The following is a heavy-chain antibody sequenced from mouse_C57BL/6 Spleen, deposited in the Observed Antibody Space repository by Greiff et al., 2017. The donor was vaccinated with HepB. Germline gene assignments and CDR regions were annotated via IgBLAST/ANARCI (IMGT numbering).Heavy chain of an antibody. CDR3: VRHYGNALDY. CDR1: GFSFNTYA. Sequence: EVKLLESGGGLVQPKGSLKLSCAASGFSFNTYAMNWVRQAPGKGLEWVARIRSKSNNYATYYADSVKDRFTISRDDSESMLYLQMNNLKTEDTAMYYCVRHYGNALDYWGQGTTLTVSS. D-gene: IGHD2-1*01. V-gene: IGHV10-1*01. CDR2: IRSKSNNYAT. J-gene: IGHJ2*01.